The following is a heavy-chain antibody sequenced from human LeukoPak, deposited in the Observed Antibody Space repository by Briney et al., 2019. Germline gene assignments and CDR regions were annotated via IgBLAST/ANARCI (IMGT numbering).Heavy chain of an antibody. CDR2: IYYSGST. J-gene: IGHJ4*02. CDR1: GGSISSGSYY. V-gene: IGHV4-39*02. CDR3: AREAVGRSWSGYLYYFDY. D-gene: IGHD3-3*01. Sequence: SETLSLTCTVSGGSISSGSYYWGWIRQPPGKRLEWIGSIYYSGSTYYNPSLKSRVTISVDASRNQFSLKLSSVTAADTAVYYCAREAVGRSWSGYLYYFDYWGQGTLVTVSS.